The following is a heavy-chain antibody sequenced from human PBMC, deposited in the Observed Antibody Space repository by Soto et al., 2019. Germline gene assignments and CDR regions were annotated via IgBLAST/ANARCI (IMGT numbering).Heavy chain of an antibody. V-gene: IGHV1-69*13. CDR2: IIPIFGTA. CDR1: GGTFSSYA. D-gene: IGHD3-3*01. Sequence: SVKVSCKASGGTFSSYAISWVRQAPGQGLEWMGGIIPIFGTANYAQKFQGRVTITADESTSTAYMELSSLRSEDTAVYYCARSYYDFWSGYYPPYYYYGMDVWGQGTTVTVSS. CDR3: ARSYYDFWSGYYPPYYYYGMDV. J-gene: IGHJ6*02.